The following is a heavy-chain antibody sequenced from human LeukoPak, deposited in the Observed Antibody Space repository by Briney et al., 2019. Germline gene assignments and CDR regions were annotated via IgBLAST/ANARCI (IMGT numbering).Heavy chain of an antibody. CDR2: TYYRSKWYN. CDR3: ARGNYQAPLNWFDP. V-gene: IGHV6-1*01. Sequence: SQTLSLTCAISGDSVSSNSAAWNWIRQSPSRGLEWLGRTYYRSKWYNDYAVSVKSRISINPDTSKNQFSLQLNSVTPEDTAVYYCARGNYQAPLNWFDPWGQGTLVTVSS. D-gene: IGHD1-7*01. J-gene: IGHJ5*02. CDR1: GDSVSSNSAA.